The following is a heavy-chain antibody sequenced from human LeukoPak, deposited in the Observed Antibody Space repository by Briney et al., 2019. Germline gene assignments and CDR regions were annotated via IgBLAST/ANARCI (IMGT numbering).Heavy chain of an antibody. J-gene: IGHJ5*02. CDR2: INHSVGT. D-gene: IGHD6-6*01. Sequence: SETLSLTCSVFGGSFSGHYWSWIRQPPGKGLEWIGEINHSVGTNYNPSLKSRVTISVDTSKNQFSLKLSSVTAADTAVYYCAGKYSSPQYNWFDPWGQGTLVTVSS. CDR1: GGSFSGHY. CDR3: AGKYSSPQYNWFDP. V-gene: IGHV4-34*01.